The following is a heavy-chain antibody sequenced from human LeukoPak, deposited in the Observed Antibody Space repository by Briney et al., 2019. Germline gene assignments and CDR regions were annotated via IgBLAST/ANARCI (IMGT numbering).Heavy chain of an antibody. V-gene: IGHV3-30*03. CDR3: ARNIGGVGY. CDR2: XAYGGKNX. Sequence: PGGSLRLSXGASGFTFXXXXXXXXXQAPGXXXVWVAXXAYGGKNXXXAESVXGRXXXSXXNTKNTVYLQMNSLRPEDTAVYYCARNIGGVGYWGRGTLVNV. J-gene: IGHJ4*02. CDR1: GFTFXXXX. D-gene: IGHD2-21*01.